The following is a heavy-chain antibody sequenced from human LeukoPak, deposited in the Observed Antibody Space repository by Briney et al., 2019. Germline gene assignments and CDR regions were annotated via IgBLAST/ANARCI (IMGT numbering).Heavy chain of an antibody. D-gene: IGHD3-3*01. CDR2: IRYDGSNK. CDR3: AKPVLESYYYYMDV. Sequence: GGSLRLSCAASGFTFSSYGMHWVRQAPGKGLGGVAFIRYDGSNKYYADSVKGRFTISRDNSKNTLYLQMNSLRAEDTAVYYCAKPVLESYYYYMDVWGKGTTVTVSS. V-gene: IGHV3-30*02. CDR1: GFTFSSYG. J-gene: IGHJ6*03.